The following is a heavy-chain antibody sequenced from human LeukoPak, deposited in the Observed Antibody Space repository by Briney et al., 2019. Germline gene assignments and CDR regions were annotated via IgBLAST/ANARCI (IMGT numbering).Heavy chain of an antibody. CDR1: GGSFSGYY. CDR2: INHSGST. V-gene: IGHV4-34*01. CDR3: ARVKATMRWGYYYYYMDV. Sequence: SETLSLTCAVYGGSFSGYYWSWVRQPPGKGLEWIGEINHSGSTNYNPSLKSRVTMSVDTSKNQFSLKLSSVTAADTAVYYCARVKATMRWGYYYYYMDVWGKGTTVTISS. D-gene: IGHD5-24*01. J-gene: IGHJ6*03.